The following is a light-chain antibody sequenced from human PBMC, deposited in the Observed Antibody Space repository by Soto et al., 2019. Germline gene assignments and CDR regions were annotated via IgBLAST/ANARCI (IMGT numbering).Light chain of an antibody. CDR2: GAS. J-gene: IGKJ5*01. Sequence: EIVMTQSPATLYVSLGERSTLSCRASQSVSTNLAWYQQTPGQAPRLLIYGASTRATAIPARFSGSGSGTDFTLTVSSLQSEDFAVYCCQQYNNWPITFGQGTRLEL. CDR1: QSVSTN. V-gene: IGKV3-15*01. CDR3: QQYNNWPIT.